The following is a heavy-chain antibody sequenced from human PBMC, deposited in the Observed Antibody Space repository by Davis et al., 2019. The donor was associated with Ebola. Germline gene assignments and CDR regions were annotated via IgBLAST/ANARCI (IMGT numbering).Heavy chain of an antibody. J-gene: IGHJ6*02. CDR3: ARFRGNPGYYYYGMDV. CDR2: MNPNSGNT. D-gene: IGHD1-14*01. CDR1: GYTFTNYD. Sequence: AASVKVSCKASGYTFTNYDINWVRQATGQGLEWMGWMNPNSGNTDCTQKFQGRVTMTRNISIGTAYMELSSLRSEDTAVYYCARFRGNPGYYYYGMDVWGQGTTVTVSS. V-gene: IGHV1-8*02.